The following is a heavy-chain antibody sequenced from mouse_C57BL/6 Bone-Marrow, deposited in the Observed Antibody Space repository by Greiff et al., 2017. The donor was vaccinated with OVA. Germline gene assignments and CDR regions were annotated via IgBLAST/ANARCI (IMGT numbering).Heavy chain of an antibody. Sequence: VMLVESGPGLVQPSQSLSITCTVSGFSLTSYGVHWVRQSPGKGLEWLGVIWSGGSTDYNAAFISRLSISKDNSKSQVFFKMNSLQADDTAIYYCASLGSPFAYWGQGTLVTVSA. V-gene: IGHV2-2*01. CDR1: GFSLTSYG. CDR3: ASLGSPFAY. J-gene: IGHJ3*01. D-gene: IGHD1-1*01. CDR2: IWSGGST.